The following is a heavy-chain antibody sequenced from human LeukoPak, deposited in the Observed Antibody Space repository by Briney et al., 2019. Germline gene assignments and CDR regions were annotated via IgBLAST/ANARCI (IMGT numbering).Heavy chain of an antibody. CDR2: IYYSGST. CDR3: AGGPPPCTGAFDI. J-gene: IGHJ3*02. D-gene: IGHD2-8*01. Sequence: SETLSLTCTVSGGSVSSGSYYCSWIRQPPGKGLEWIGYIYYSGSTNYNPSLKSRVTISVDTSKNQFSLNLSSLTAADTSVYYGAGGPPPCTGAFDIWGQGTMVTVSS. CDR1: GGSVSSGSYY. V-gene: IGHV4-61*01.